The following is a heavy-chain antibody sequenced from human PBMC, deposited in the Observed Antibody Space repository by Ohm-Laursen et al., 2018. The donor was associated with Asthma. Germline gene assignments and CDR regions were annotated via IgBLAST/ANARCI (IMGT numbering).Heavy chain of an antibody. CDR3: ATPRDPYCSGGSCYSKPIDY. CDR1: GFTVSSNY. V-gene: IGHV3-53*05. J-gene: IGHJ4*02. D-gene: IGHD2-15*01. CDR2: IYSGGST. Sequence: SLRLSCSASGFTVSSNYMSWVRQAPGKGLEWVSVIYSGGSTYYADSVKGRFTISRDNSKNTLFLQMNSLRAEDTAVYYCATPRDPYCSGGSCYSKPIDYWGQGTLVTVSS.